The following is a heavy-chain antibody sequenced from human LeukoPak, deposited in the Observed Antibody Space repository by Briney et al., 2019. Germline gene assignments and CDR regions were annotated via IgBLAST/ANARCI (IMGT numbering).Heavy chain of an antibody. J-gene: IGHJ4*02. CDR3: ARDNDYGGNRGLDY. CDR1: GFTFSTSE. V-gene: IGHV3-48*03. CDR2: ITYTTSTT. Sequence: GGSLRLSCAASGFTFSTSEMQWVRQAPGKGLEWVSHITYTTSTTNYADSVKGRFTISRDNAKNSLFLQMNSLRAEDTAVYYCARDNDYGGNRGLDYWGQGTLVTVSS. D-gene: IGHD4-23*01.